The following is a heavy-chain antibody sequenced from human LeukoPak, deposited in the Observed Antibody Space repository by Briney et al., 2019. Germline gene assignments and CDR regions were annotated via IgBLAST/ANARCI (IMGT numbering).Heavy chain of an antibody. J-gene: IGHJ5*02. CDR1: GFTFSYYG. D-gene: IGHD6-6*01. CDR3: AGDPFGGAARLVLWFDP. Sequence: GGSLRLSCAASGFTFSYYGIHWVRQAPGKGLEWVAFIQYNGDNKNYADSVKGRFTISRDNAKNSLYLQMNSLRAEDTAVYYCAGDPFGGAARLVLWFDPWGQGTLVTVSS. CDR2: IQYNGDNK. V-gene: IGHV3-30*02.